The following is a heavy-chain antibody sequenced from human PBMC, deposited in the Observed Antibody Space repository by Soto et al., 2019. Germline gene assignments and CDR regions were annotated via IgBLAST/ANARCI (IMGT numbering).Heavy chain of an antibody. J-gene: IGHJ3*02. D-gene: IGHD1-20*01. CDR2: INPNSGGT. V-gene: IGHV1-2*02. Sequence: RASVTVSCKASGYTFTGYYMHWVRQAPGQGVEWMGWINPNSGGTNYTQKFQGRVTMTRDTSISTAYMELSRLRSDDTAVYYCSAAVEITDAFDIWGQGTMVTVSS. CDR1: GYTFTGYY. CDR3: SAAVEITDAFDI.